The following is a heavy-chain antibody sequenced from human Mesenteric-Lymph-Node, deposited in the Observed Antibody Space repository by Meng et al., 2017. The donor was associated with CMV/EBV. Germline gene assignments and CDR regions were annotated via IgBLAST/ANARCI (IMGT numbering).Heavy chain of an antibody. V-gene: IGHV3-43D*03. CDR3: AKDTGPFGVVSYFDY. CDR1: GFTFDDYA. J-gene: IGHJ4*02. CDR2: ISWDGGST. Sequence: GGSLRLSCAASGFTFDDYAMHWVRQAPGKGLEWVSLISWDGGSTYYADSVKGRFTISRDNSKNSLYLQMNSLRAEDTALYYCAKDTGPFGVVSYFDYWGQGTLVTVSS. D-gene: IGHD3-3*01.